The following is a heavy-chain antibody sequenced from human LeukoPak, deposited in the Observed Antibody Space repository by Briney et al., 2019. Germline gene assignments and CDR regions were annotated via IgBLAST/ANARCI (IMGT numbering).Heavy chain of an antibody. Sequence: GGSLRLSCAASGFTFSSYSMNWVRQAPGKGLEWVSYISSSGSSINYADSVEGRFTISRDSAKNSLYLQMNSLRAEDTAVYYCARCLRGGTTPRYYNYYMDVWGKGTTVTVSS. CDR1: GFTFSSYS. V-gene: IGHV3-48*04. D-gene: IGHD1-7*01. J-gene: IGHJ6*03. CDR2: ISSSGSSI. CDR3: ARCLRGGTTPRYYNYYMDV.